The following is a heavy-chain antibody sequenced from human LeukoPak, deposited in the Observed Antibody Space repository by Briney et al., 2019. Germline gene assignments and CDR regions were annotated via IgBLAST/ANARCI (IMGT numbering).Heavy chain of an antibody. J-gene: IGHJ4*02. CDR2: IYHSGST. D-gene: IGHD6-19*01. Sequence: SQTLSLTCTVSGGSISSGGYYWSWIRQPPGKGLEWIGYIYHSGSTYYNPSLKSRVTISVDRSKNQFSLKLSSVTAADTAVYYCARDPRAMAVAGGRVERRDYWGQGTLVTVSS. V-gene: IGHV4-30-2*01. CDR1: GGSISSGGYY. CDR3: ARDPRAMAVAGGRVERRDY.